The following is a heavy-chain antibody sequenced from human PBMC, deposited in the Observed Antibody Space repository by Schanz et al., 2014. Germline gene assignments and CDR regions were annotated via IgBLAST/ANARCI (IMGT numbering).Heavy chain of an antibody. CDR3: ARAPTAYCSDTSCLGTPFDY. D-gene: IGHD2-2*01. V-gene: IGHV1-69*02. CDR1: GGTFSSYA. CDR2: IIPILGIA. J-gene: IGHJ4*02. Sequence: QVQLVQSGPEVKKPGSSVKVSCKSSGGTFSSYAISWVRQAPGQGLEWMGRIIPILGIATYAQKFQGRLTITADKSTSTAYMELSSLRSEDTAMYYCARAPTAYCSDTSCLGTPFDYWGQGTLVTVSS.